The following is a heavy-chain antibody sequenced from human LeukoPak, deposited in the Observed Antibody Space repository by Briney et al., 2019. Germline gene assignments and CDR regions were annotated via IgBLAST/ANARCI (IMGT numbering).Heavy chain of an antibody. Sequence: ASVKVSCKASGYTFTGYHTHWVRQAPGQGLEWMGWINPNSGGTNYAQKFQGRVTMTRDTSISTAYMELSRLRSDDTAVYFCARLRSSGPSRYFDYWGQGTLVTVSS. CDR1: GYTFTGYH. CDR2: INPNSGGT. J-gene: IGHJ4*02. D-gene: IGHD6-19*01. V-gene: IGHV1-2*02. CDR3: ARLRSSGPSRYFDY.